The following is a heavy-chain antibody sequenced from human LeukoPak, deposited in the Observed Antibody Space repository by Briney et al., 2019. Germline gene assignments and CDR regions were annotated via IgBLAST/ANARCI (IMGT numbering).Heavy chain of an antibody. V-gene: IGHV5-51*01. J-gene: IGHJ5*02. CDR2: IYPGDSDT. CDR1: GYSFTSYW. Sequence: GESLKISCKGSGYSFTSYWIGWVRQMPGKGLEWMGIIYPGDSDTRYSPSCQGQVTISADKSISTAYLQWSSLKASDNAMYYCARSSSGSGNGGWFDPWGQGTLVTVSS. D-gene: IGHD2-15*01. CDR3: ARSSSGSGNGGWFDP.